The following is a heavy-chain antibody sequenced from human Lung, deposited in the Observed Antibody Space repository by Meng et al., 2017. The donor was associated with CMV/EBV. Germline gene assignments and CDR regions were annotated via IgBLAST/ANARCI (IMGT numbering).Heavy chain of an antibody. CDR3: ARVYGSRINWFDP. Sequence: ASVKVSXKASGYTFTGYYMHWVRQAPGQGLEWMGWINPNSGGTNYAQKFQGRVTMTRDTSISTAYMELSRLRSDDTAVYYCARVYGSRINWFDPWGQGTLVTVSS. CDR1: GYTFTGYY. D-gene: IGHD3-10*01. J-gene: IGHJ5*02. CDR2: INPNSGGT. V-gene: IGHV1-2*02.